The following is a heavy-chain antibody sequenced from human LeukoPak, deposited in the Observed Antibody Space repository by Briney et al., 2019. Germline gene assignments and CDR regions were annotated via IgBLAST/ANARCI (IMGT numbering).Heavy chain of an antibody. CDR3: AREGDGYNFDY. V-gene: IGHV3-53*01. J-gene: IGHJ4*02. CDR2: IYSDGST. CDR1: GFTVSSNY. Sequence: GGSLRLSCAASGFTVSSNYMSWVRQAPGKGLEWVSVIYSDGSTYYADSVKGRFTISRDNSKNTLSLQMNSLRAEDTAVYYCAREGDGYNFDYWGQGTLVTVSS. D-gene: IGHD5-24*01.